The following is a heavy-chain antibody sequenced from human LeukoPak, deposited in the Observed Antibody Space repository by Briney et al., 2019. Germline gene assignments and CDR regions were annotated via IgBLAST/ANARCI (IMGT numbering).Heavy chain of an antibody. CDR1: GFTFSNYA. Sequence: GGSLRFSCAASGFTFSNYAMSWVRQAPGKGLEWVSALSGSGGSKYYADSVKGRFTISRDNAKNSLYLQMNSLRAEDTAVYYCARGQYGMDVWGQGTTVTVSS. V-gene: IGHV3-23*01. J-gene: IGHJ6*02. CDR2: LSGSGGSK. CDR3: ARGQYGMDV.